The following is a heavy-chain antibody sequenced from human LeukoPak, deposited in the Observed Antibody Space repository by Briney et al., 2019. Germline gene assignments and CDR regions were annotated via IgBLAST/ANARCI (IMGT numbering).Heavy chain of an antibody. V-gene: IGHV1-69*13. CDR2: IIPVFGTA. J-gene: IGHJ4*02. D-gene: IGHD5-18*01. Sequence: SVKVSCKASGYTFTSYYMHWVRQAPGQGLEWMGGIIPVFGTASYAPRFQGRVTITADESTSTVYMELSSLTSDDTAVYYCATRYTSWGQGTLVTVSS. CDR1: GYTFTSYY. CDR3: ATRYTS.